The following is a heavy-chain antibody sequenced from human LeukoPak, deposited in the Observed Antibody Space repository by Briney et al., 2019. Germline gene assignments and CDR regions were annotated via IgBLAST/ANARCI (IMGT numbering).Heavy chain of an antibody. CDR1: GFTFSNYW. CDR3: AIRGGSSSSRSPIDY. V-gene: IGHV3-7*01. CDR2: IKQDGSQR. Sequence: GGSLRLSCTASGFTFSNYWMTWVRQAPGKGPEWVANIKQDGSQRYYVDSVRGRFTISRDNAKNSLFLQMNGLRAEDTAVYYCAIRGGSSSSRSPIDYWGQGTLVTVSS. J-gene: IGHJ4*02. D-gene: IGHD6-6*01.